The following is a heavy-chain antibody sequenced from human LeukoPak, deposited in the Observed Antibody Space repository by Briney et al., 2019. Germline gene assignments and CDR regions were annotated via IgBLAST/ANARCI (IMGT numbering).Heavy chain of an antibody. J-gene: IGHJ4*02. CDR1: GGSISSYY. D-gene: IGHD5-18*01. CDR2: IYDSGST. V-gene: IGHV4-59*12. Sequence: PSETLSLTCTVSGGSISSYYWSWIRQPPGKGLEWIGYIYDSGSTNYNPSLKSRVTISVDTSKNQFSLKLSSVTAADTAVYYCARGSRGYSYGRTFDYWGQGTLVTVSS. CDR3: ARGSRGYSYGRTFDY.